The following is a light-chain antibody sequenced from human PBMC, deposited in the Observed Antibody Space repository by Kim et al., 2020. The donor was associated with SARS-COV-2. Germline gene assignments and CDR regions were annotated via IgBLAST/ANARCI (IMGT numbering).Light chain of an antibody. V-gene: IGKV1D-12*01. CDR2: DAS. Sequence: SASIGDNITLPRRASPAIRGYLAWYQQKPETAPTLLIYDASTLESGVPSRFSCSGYGTEFTLTISSLQPEDFATYYCQQGNTFPPTFGQGTKLEI. CDR1: PAIRGY. CDR3: QQGNTFPPT. J-gene: IGKJ2*01.